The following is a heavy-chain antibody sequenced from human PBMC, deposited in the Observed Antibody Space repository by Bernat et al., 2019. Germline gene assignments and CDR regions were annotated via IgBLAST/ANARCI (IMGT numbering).Heavy chain of an antibody. J-gene: IGHJ2*01. CDR3: AKGGYGNWFFDL. D-gene: IGHD4-17*01. CDR1: GFTFSTYA. Sequence: EVQLVESGGGLVQPGGSLRLFCAASGFTFSTYAMSWVRQAPGKGLEWVSSISGSGSNTFYVDSVRGRFSVSRDNSKNTLYLQMNSLRADDTDVYYCAKGGYGNWFFDLWGRGTLVSVSS. V-gene: IGHV3-23*04. CDR2: ISGSGSNT.